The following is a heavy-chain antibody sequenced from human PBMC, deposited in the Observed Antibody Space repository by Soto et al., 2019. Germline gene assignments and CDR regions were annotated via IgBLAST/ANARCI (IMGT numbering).Heavy chain of an antibody. D-gene: IGHD2-15*01. CDR1: GGTFSSYA. CDR3: ALGGYCSGGSCYPEGY. V-gene: IGHV1-69*12. CDR2: IIPIFGTA. Sequence: QVQLVQSGAEVKKPGSSVKVSCKASGGTFSSYAISWVRQAPGQGLEWMGGIIPIFGTANYAQQFQGRVPITADESTSTAYMELSSLRSEDTAVYYCALGGYCSGGSCYPEGYWGQGTLVTVSS. J-gene: IGHJ4*02.